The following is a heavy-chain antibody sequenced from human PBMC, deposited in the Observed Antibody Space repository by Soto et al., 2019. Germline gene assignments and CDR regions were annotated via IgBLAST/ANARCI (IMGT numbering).Heavy chain of an antibody. J-gene: IGHJ4*02. V-gene: IGHV1-69*02. CDR1: GDTFSFYS. CDR3: ATSYGSGYRAFDY. CDR2: FNPILSLS. D-gene: IGHD3-10*01. Sequence: QVQLVQSGAEVKRPGSSVKVSCKASGDTFSFYSINWVRQAPGLGLEWMGRFNPILSLSNYAQRFQGRVTTTADKSTSTAYMVISILRSEDTATYYCATSYGSGYRAFDYWGQGAQVIVSS.